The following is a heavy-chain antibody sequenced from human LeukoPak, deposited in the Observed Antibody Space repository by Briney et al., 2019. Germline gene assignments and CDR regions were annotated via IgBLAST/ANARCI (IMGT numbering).Heavy chain of an antibody. D-gene: IGHD5-18*01. CDR1: GYSFTNYW. Sequence: GESLKISCKASGYSFTNYWIGWVRQMPGKGLEWMGIIYPADSDTTYSPSFQGQVTISADKSISTAYLQWSSLKASDTAMYYCARGGGDSFGIIDPWGQGTLVTVSS. CDR3: ARGGGDSFGIIDP. V-gene: IGHV5-51*01. J-gene: IGHJ5*02. CDR2: IYPADSDT.